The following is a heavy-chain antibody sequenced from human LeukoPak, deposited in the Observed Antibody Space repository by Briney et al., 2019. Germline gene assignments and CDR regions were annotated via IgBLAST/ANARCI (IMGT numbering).Heavy chain of an antibody. CDR3: ARFSLAVDTAMVTDY. J-gene: IGHJ4*02. CDR2: IYHSGST. Sequence: PSETLSLTCTVSGGSISSYYWSWIRQPPGKGLEWIGYIYHSGSTYYNPSLKSRVTISVDTSKNQFSLKLSSVTAADTAVYYCARFSLAVDTAMVTDYWGQGTLVTVSS. D-gene: IGHD5-18*01. CDR1: GGSISSYY. V-gene: IGHV4-4*09.